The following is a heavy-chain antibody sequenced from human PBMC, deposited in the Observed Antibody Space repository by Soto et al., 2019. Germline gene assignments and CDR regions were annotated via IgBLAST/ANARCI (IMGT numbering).Heavy chain of an antibody. J-gene: IGHJ5*02. D-gene: IGHD1-26*01. Sequence: QVQLVQSGAEVKKPGASVKVSCKASGYTFTGYYMHWVRQAPGQGLEWMGWINPNSGGTNYAQKFQGWVTMTRDTSISTAYMERSRLRSDDTAVYYCARGRGSVGATGWFDPWGQGTLVTVSS. V-gene: IGHV1-2*04. CDR2: INPNSGGT. CDR1: GYTFTGYY. CDR3: ARGRGSVGATGWFDP.